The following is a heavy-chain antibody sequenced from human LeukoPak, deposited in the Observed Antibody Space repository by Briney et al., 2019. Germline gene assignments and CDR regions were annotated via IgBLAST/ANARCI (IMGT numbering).Heavy chain of an antibody. CDR1: GGTFSSYA. D-gene: IGHD3-9*01. V-gene: IGHV1-69*04. CDR2: IIPILGIA. CDR3: ARDEAGRYFDWLTYFDI. Sequence: SVKVSCKASGGTFSSYAISWVRQAPGQGLEWMGRIIPILGIANYAQKFQGRVTITADKSTSTAYVELSSLRSEDTAVYYCARDEAGRYFDWLTYFDIWGQGTMVTVSS. J-gene: IGHJ3*02.